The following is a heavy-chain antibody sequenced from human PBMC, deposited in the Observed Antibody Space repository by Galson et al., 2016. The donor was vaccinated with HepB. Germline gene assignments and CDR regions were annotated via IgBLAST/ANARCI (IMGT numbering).Heavy chain of an antibody. CDR1: GFTFSSYS. D-gene: IGHD2-15*01. Sequence: SLRLSCAASGFTFSSYSMNWVRQAPGMGLEWVSSISTSSSYIYVTDSVKGRFTISRDSSKNTLYLQMNSLRAEDTAVYYCARNRHCSGGSCYGAWGQGTLVTVSS. V-gene: IGHV3-21*01. CDR2: ISTSSSYI. J-gene: IGHJ5*02. CDR3: ARNRHCSGGSCYGA.